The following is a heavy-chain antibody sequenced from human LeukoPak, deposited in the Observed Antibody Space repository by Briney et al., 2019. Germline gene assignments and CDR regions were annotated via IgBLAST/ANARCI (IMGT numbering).Heavy chain of an antibody. V-gene: IGHV3-30*01. CDR3: ARDLTGWGESSGYSDY. Sequence: GRSLRLSCAASGFTFSSYAMHWVRQAPGKGLEWVALIPYDGTNKFYEDSVKGRFTISRDNSKNTLYLQVNSLRAEDTAVYYCARDLTGWGESSGYSDYWGQGTLVTVSS. D-gene: IGHD3-22*01. CDR2: IPYDGTNK. CDR1: GFTFSSYA. J-gene: IGHJ4*02.